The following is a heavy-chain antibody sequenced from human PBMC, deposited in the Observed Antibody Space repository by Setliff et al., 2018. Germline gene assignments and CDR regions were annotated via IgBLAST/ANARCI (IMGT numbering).Heavy chain of an antibody. Sequence: GGSLRLSCAVSGFTFSSYWMHWVRQAPGKGLVWVSRVKSDGTYTNYADSVKGRFTISRDNSKDTLYLQMNSLRSEDTAVYYCARALPSIHIDYWGQGTLVTVSS. J-gene: IGHJ4*02. V-gene: IGHV3-74*01. CDR1: GFTFSSYW. CDR3: ARALPSIHIDY. D-gene: IGHD6-6*01. CDR2: VKSDGTYT.